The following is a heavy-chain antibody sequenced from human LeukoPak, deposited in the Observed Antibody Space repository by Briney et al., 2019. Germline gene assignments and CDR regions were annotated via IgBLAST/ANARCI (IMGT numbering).Heavy chain of an antibody. Sequence: GGSLRLSCVASGFTFDDYGMSWVRQAPGQGPEWVSDINWNGASRRYADSVKGRFTISRDNAKKSLYLQMNSLRAEDTALYYCARDAEDYGGNSGETYYYYYMDVWGKGTTVTVSS. V-gene: IGHV3-20*04. CDR2: INWNGASR. J-gene: IGHJ6*03. CDR3: ARDAEDYGGNSGETYYYYYMDV. CDR1: GFTFDDYG. D-gene: IGHD4-23*01.